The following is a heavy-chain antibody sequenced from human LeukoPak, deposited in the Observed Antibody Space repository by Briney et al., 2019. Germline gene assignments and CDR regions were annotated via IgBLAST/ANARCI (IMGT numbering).Heavy chain of an antibody. CDR3: AREKVRPIAARPMWFDP. J-gene: IGHJ5*02. CDR1: GFNFNIHG. D-gene: IGHD6-6*01. CDR2: VGGGSDI. Sequence: GGSLRLSCVASGFNFNIHGMSWVRQAPGEGLEWVSSVGGGSDIHYADSVKGRFTGFRDDSKDTVYLQMNSLRPEDTAVYYCAREKVRPIAARPMWFDPWGQGTLVTVSS. V-gene: IGHV3-23*01.